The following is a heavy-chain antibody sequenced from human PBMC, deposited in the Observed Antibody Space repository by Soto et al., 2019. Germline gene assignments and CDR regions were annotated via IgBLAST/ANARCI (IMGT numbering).Heavy chain of an antibody. CDR1: GYTFTSYG. J-gene: IGHJ4*02. CDR3: ARGITIFGVVNFDY. Sequence: GASVKVSCKASGYTFTSYGISWVRQAPGQGLEWMGWINPNSGGTNYAQKFQGWVTMTRDTSISTAYMELSRLRSDDTAVYYCARGITIFGVVNFDYWGQGTLVTVSS. V-gene: IGHV1-2*04. D-gene: IGHD3-3*01. CDR2: INPNSGGT.